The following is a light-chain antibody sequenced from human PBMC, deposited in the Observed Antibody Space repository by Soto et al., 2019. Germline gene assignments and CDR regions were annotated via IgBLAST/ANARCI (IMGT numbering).Light chain of an antibody. Sequence: EIVLTQSPATLSLSPGERATLSCRASQSVSSYLAWYQQKPGQAPRLLIYDASNRATGIPARFSGSGSGTDFTLTISSLEPEDFAVYYCQQRSNVLTFGGGTKVESK. V-gene: IGKV3-11*01. CDR3: QQRSNVLT. J-gene: IGKJ4*01. CDR1: QSVSSY. CDR2: DAS.